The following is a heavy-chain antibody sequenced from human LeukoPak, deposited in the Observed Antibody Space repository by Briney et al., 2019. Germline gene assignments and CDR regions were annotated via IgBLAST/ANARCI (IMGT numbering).Heavy chain of an antibody. CDR2: INWKGGST. CDR1: GFTFDDYG. D-gene: IGHD6-6*01. Sequence: GGSLRLSCAASGFTFDDYGMSWVRQAPGKGLELVSGINWKGGSTAYADSVKGRFTTSRDNAKNSLYLEMNSLRAEDTALYHCARRPYSSSSHYFDYWGQGTLVPVSS. V-gene: IGHV3-20*01. CDR3: ARRPYSSSSHYFDY. J-gene: IGHJ4*02.